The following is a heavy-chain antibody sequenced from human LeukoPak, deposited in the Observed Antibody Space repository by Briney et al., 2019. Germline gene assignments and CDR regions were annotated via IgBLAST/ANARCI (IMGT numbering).Heavy chain of an antibody. V-gene: IGHV3-7*01. J-gene: IGHJ4*02. D-gene: IGHD6-13*01. CDR2: MNQDGSVQ. CDR3: ARASRAYGISWPPDY. Sequence: GGSLRLSCAASGFDFDNYWMTWVRQAPGKGLEWVANMNQDGSVQYYVDSVKGRFTISRDNSKNTLYLQMNSLRAEDTAVYYCARASRAYGISWPPDYWGQGTLVTVSS. CDR1: GFDFDNYW.